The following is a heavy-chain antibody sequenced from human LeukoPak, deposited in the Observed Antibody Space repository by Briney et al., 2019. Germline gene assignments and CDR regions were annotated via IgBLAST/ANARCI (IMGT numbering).Heavy chain of an antibody. J-gene: IGHJ3*02. CDR3: ARVVVGAIQDAFDI. CDR2: ISGCGGST. V-gene: IGHV3-23*01. CDR1: GFTFSGYA. D-gene: IGHD1-26*01. Sequence: GGSLRLSCAASGFTFSGYAMSWVRQAPGKGLEWVSAISGCGGSTYYADSVKGRFTISRDNAKNSLYLQMNSLRAEDTAVYYCARVVVGAIQDAFDIWGQGTMVTVSS.